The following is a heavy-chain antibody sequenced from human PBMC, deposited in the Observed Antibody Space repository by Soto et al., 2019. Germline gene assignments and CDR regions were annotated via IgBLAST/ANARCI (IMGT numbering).Heavy chain of an antibody. CDR3: ARGGGPGEDYDYVWGSYPQRALDY. D-gene: IGHD3-16*02. V-gene: IGHV3-30-3*01. Sequence: QVQLVESGGGVVQPGRSLRLSCAASGFTFSSYAMHWVRQAPGKGLEWVAVISYDGSNKYYADSVKGRFTISGDNSKNSLYLQMNSLRAEDTAVYYCARGGGPGEDYDYVWGSYPQRALDYWGQGTLVTVSS. CDR2: ISYDGSNK. CDR1: GFTFSSYA. J-gene: IGHJ4*02.